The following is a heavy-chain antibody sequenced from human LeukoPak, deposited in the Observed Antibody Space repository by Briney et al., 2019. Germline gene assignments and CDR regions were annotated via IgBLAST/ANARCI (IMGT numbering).Heavy chain of an antibody. CDR2: INPNTGDT. V-gene: IGHV1-2*02. CDR1: GYTFTAYY. D-gene: IGHD1-26*01. CDR3: ARGSGNYWFDP. J-gene: IGHJ5*02. Sequence: ASVKVSCKASGYTFTAYYIHWVRQAPGQGLEWMAWINPNTGDTNYAQKFQGRVIMARDTSISTAYMELSRLRSDDTAVYYCARGSGNYWFDPWGQGTLVTVFS.